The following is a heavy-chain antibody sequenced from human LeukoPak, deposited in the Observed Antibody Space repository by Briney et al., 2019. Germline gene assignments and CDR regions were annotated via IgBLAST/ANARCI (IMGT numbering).Heavy chain of an antibody. Sequence: GGSLRLSCTASGFTFSGFWMSWVRQAPGKGLEWVANINQDGSGKYYVDSVRGRFTISRDNAKNSLYLQMNILGAQDTAVYYCARDGRTWATGSYWGQGTLVTVSS. J-gene: IGHJ4*02. V-gene: IGHV3-7*01. CDR2: INQDGSGK. CDR1: GFTFSGFW. CDR3: ARDGRTWATGSY. D-gene: IGHD1-14*01.